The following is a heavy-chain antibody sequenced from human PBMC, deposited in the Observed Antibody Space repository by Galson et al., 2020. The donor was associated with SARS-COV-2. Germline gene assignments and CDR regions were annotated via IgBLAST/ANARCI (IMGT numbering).Heavy chain of an antibody. CDR2: ITDAGETT. Sequence: GGSLRLSCATSGFNFAAYAITWVRQAPDKGLEWVSTITDAGETTFYADSVQGRFTMSRDNSKSIVYLQMNSLRVEDTAIYYCAKVGIGPGIMAPGRLYFDSWGQGTLVSVSS. CDR3: AKVGIGPGIMAPGRLYFDS. V-gene: IGHV3-23*01. CDR1: GFNFAAYA. J-gene: IGHJ4*02. D-gene: IGHD1-1*01.